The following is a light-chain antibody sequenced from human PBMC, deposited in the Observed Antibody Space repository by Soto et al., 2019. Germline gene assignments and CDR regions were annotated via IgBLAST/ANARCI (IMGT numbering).Light chain of an antibody. CDR1: QGISSW. Sequence: DIQMTQSPSSVSASVGDRVTITCRASQGISSWLAWYQQKPGKAPKLLIYAASSLQSGVPSRFSGSASGTDFTLTISSLEPEDFAVYYCHQRSSWPITFGQGTRLEIK. V-gene: IGKV1-12*01. CDR2: AAS. J-gene: IGKJ5*01. CDR3: HQRSSWPIT.